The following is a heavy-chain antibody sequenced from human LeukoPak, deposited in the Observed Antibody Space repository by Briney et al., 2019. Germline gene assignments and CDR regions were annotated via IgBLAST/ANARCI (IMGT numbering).Heavy chain of an antibody. D-gene: IGHD6-19*01. Sequence: GGSLRLSCAASGFTFSSYAMSWVRQAPGKGLEWVSAISGSGISTYYADSVKGRFTISRDSSKNTLYLQMNSLRAEDTAVYYCAKRPRAVAEAYFDYWGQGTLVTVSS. J-gene: IGHJ4*02. CDR2: ISGSGIST. CDR3: AKRPRAVAEAYFDY. V-gene: IGHV3-23*01. CDR1: GFTFSSYA.